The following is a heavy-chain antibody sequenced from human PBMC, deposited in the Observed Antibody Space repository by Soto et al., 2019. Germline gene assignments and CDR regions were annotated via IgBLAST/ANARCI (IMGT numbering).Heavy chain of an antibody. Sequence: QVQLVESGGGVVQPGRSLRLSCAASGFTFSSYGMHWVRQAPGKGLEWVAVISYDGSNKYYADSVKGRFTISRDNSKNPLYLQMNSLSAEDTAVYYCAKDDYRDYGRFDPWAQGTLVTVSS. CDR3: AKDDYRDYGRFDP. CDR2: ISYDGSNK. CDR1: GFTFSSYG. D-gene: IGHD4-17*01. V-gene: IGHV3-30*18. J-gene: IGHJ5*02.